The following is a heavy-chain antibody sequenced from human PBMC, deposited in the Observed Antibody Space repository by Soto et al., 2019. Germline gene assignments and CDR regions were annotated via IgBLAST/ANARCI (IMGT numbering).Heavy chain of an antibody. J-gene: IGHJ4*02. V-gene: IGHV4-31*03. CDR1: GGSITSSGYY. CDR3: ARGGGSTKVDY. Sequence: QVQLQESGPGLVKPSQTLSLTCTVSGGSITSSGYYWSWIRQHPGEGLEWIGFTSNSGSTSYNPSLKSGVTTAVDTSSNQFSLNLKSVTAADTAVYYGARGGGSTKVDYWGQGTLVTVSP. CDR2: TSNSGST. D-gene: IGHD2-2*01.